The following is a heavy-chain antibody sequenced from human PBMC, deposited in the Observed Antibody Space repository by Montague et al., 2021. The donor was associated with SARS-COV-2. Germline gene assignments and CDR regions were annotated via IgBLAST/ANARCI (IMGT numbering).Heavy chain of an antibody. J-gene: IGHJ2*01. CDR3: ARNEEGYGYFDL. Sequence: SETLSLTCTVSGGSISSTDHFWGWIRQPPGKGLEWIGSIYYTGSTFYTPSLKSRVTISVDTSKNEFSLKLFSVTATDTAVYYCARNEEGYGYFDLWGRGTLVTVSS. D-gene: IGHD1-1*01. CDR1: GGSISSTDHF. V-gene: IGHV4-39*01. CDR2: IYYTGST.